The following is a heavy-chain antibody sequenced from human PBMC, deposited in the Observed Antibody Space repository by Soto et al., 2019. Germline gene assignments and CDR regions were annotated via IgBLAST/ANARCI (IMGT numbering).Heavy chain of an antibody. CDR1: GFTFSSYG. Sequence: QVQLVESGGGVVQPGRSLRLSCAASGFTFSSYGMHWVRQAPGKGLEWVAVIWYDGSNKYYADSVKGRFTISRDNSKNTLYLKMNSLRAEDTAVYYCARDFCSSTSCSPARMDVWGQGTTVTVSS. CDR2: IWYDGSNK. V-gene: IGHV3-33*01. CDR3: ARDFCSSTSCSPARMDV. D-gene: IGHD2-2*01. J-gene: IGHJ6*02.